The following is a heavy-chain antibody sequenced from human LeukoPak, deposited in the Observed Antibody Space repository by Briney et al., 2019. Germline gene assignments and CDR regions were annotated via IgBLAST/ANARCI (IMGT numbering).Heavy chain of an antibody. CDR3: AVEDYFDSRGLGRRFDY. CDR1: GYSFTSYW. Sequence: GESLKISCKGSGYSFTSYWIGWVRQMPGKGLEWMGIIYPGDSDTRYSPSFQGQVTISADKSISTAYLQWSSLKASDTAMYYCAVEDYFDSRGLGRRFDYWGQGTLVTVSS. D-gene: IGHD3-22*01. CDR2: IYPGDSDT. J-gene: IGHJ4*02. V-gene: IGHV5-51*01.